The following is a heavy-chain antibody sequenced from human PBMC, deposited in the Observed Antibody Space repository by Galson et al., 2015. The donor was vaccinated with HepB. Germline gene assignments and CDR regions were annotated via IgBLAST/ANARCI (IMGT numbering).Heavy chain of an antibody. CDR3: ARVADVDYGDHSHFDY. V-gene: IGHV3-11*06. D-gene: IGHD4-17*01. Sequence: SLRLSCAASGFSFSDYYMSWIRQAPGKGLEWISYISSGSHYTNYADSVKGRFTISRDNSKKSLYLQINSLRAEDTAVYYCARVADVDYGDHSHFDYWGQGTLVTVSS. CDR2: ISSGSHYT. CDR1: GFSFSDYY. J-gene: IGHJ4*02.